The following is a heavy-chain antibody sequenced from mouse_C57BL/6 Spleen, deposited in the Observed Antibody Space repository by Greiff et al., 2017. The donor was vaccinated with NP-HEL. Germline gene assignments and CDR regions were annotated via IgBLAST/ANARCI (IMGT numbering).Heavy chain of an antibody. V-gene: IGHV1-69*01. D-gene: IGHD2-10*02. CDR3: ARRYGNYGVDY. Sequence: QVQLQQPGAELVMPGASVKLSCKASGYTFTSYWMHWVKQRPGQGLEWIGEIDPSDSYTNYNQKFKGKSTLTVDKSSSTAYMQLSSLTSEDSAVYYCARRYGNYGVDYWGQSTTLTVSS. CDR1: GYTFTSYW. CDR2: IDPSDSYT. J-gene: IGHJ2*01.